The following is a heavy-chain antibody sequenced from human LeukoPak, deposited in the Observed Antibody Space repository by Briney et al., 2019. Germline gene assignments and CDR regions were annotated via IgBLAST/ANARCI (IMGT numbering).Heavy chain of an antibody. V-gene: IGHV1-69*13. CDR3: ATTYGDYVLVKNWYFDL. CDR2: IIPIFGTA. D-gene: IGHD4-17*01. CDR1: GGTFSSYA. J-gene: IGHJ2*01. Sequence: GASVKVSCKASGGTFSSYAISWVRQAPGQGLEWMGGIIPIFGTANYAQKFQGRVTITADESTSTAYMELSSLRSEDTAVYYCATTYGDYVLVKNWYFDLWGRGTLVTVSS.